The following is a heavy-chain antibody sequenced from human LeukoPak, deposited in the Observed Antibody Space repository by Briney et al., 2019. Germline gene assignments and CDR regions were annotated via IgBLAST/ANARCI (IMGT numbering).Heavy chain of an antibody. D-gene: IGHD3-10*01. Sequence: ASVKVSCKASGYTFTSYDINWVGQAAGQGGEGMGGMKPNSGKTGYAQKFHGRVTMTRNTSISTAYMELSSLRSEDTAVYYCARGPRYGSGSYSGWFDPWGQGTLVTVSS. CDR1: GYTFTSYD. CDR2: MKPNSGKT. CDR3: ARGPRYGSGSYSGWFDP. V-gene: IGHV1-8*01. J-gene: IGHJ5*02.